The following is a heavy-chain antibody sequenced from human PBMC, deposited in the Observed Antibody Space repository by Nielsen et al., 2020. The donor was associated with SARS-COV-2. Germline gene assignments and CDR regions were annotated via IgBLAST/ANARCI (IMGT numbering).Heavy chain of an antibody. J-gene: IGHJ4*02. CDR2: IYSGGST. Sequence: GESLKISCAASGFTVSSNYMSWVRQAPGKGLEWVSVIYSGGSTYYADSVKGRFTISRDNSKNTLYLQTNSLRAEDTAVYYCAREGPLGATIDYWGQGTLVTVSS. CDR1: GFTVSSNY. D-gene: IGHD1-26*01. CDR3: AREGPLGATIDY. V-gene: IGHV3-53*01.